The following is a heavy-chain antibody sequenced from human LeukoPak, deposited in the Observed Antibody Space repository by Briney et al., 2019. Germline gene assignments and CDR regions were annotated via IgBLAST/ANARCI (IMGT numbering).Heavy chain of an antibody. CDR2: IYYSGST. J-gene: IGHJ4*02. Sequence: PSETLSLTCTASGGSISSYYWSWIRQPPGKGLEWIGYIYYSGSTNYNPSLKSRVTISVDTSKNQFSLKLSSVTAADTAVYYCARQCGRYYFDYWGQGTLVTVSS. CDR3: ARQCGRYYFDY. CDR1: GGSISSYY. V-gene: IGHV4-59*08. D-gene: IGHD1-26*01.